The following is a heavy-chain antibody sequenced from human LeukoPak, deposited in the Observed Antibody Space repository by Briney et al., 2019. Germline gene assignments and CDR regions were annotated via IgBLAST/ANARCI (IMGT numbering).Heavy chain of an antibody. J-gene: IGHJ4*02. CDR1: GGSISSYY. CDR2: IYYSGST. Sequence: PSETLSLTCTVSGGSISSYYWSWIRQPPGKGLEWIGYIYYSGSTNYNPSLKSRVTISVDTSKNQFSLKLSPVTAADAAVYYCARLRDGRWLLEYWGQGTLVTVSS. V-gene: IGHV4-59*08. D-gene: IGHD4-23*01. CDR3: ARLRDGRWLLEY.